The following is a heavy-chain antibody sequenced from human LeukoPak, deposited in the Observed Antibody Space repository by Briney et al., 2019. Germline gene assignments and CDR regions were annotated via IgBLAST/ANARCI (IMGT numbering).Heavy chain of an antibody. V-gene: IGHV1-69*13. Sequence: GATVKISCKVSGYTFTDYYMHWVQQAPGQGLEWMGGIIPIFGTANYAQKFQGRVTITADESTSTAYMELSSLRSEDTAVYYCARDDDISTEAPEAFDIWGQGTMVTVSS. CDR3: ARDDDISTEAPEAFDI. CDR2: IIPIFGTA. J-gene: IGHJ3*02. D-gene: IGHD3-9*01. CDR1: GYTFTDYY.